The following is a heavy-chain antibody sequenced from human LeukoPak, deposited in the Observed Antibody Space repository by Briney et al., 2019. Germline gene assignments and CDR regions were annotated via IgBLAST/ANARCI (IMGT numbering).Heavy chain of an antibody. Sequence: GGSLRLSCAASGFTFNDHYMDWVRQAPGKGLEWVGRTRNKANSYTTEYAASVKGRFTISRDDSKNSLYLQMNSLKTEDTAVYYCARGPNYYFDSSYYFDYWGQGTLVTVSS. CDR2: TRNKANSYTT. V-gene: IGHV3-72*01. CDR3: ARGPNYYFDSSYYFDY. CDR1: GFTFNDHY. J-gene: IGHJ4*02. D-gene: IGHD3-22*01.